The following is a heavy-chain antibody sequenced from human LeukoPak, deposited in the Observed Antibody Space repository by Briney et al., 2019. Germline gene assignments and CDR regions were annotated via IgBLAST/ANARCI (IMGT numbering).Heavy chain of an antibody. D-gene: IGHD3-22*01. CDR3: AYGGSSGYFL. CDR1: GFTSSSSA. V-gene: IGHV1-58*01. Sequence: GASVKVSCKASGFTSSSSAVQWVRQARGQRLEWIGWIVVGSGNTNYAQKFQGRVTITRDTSASTAYMELSSLRSEDTAVYYCAYGGSSGYFLWGQGTLVTVSS. CDR2: IVVGSGNT. J-gene: IGHJ4*02.